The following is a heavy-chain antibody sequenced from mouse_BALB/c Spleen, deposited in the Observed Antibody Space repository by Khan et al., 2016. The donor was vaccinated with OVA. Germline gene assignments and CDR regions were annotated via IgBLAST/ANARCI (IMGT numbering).Heavy chain of an antibody. V-gene: IGHV2-2*03. CDR2: IWSGGST. CDR3: ARNYDYDEGLAY. D-gene: IGHD2-4*01. Sequence: QVQLQQSGPGLVQPSQSLSITCTVSGFSLNYYGVHWVRQSPGKGLEWLGVIWSGGSTDYNAPFISRLSISKDNSKSQVFFKMNSRQSNDTAIYYCARNYDYDEGLAYWGQGTLVTVSA. CDR1: GFSLNYYG. J-gene: IGHJ3*01.